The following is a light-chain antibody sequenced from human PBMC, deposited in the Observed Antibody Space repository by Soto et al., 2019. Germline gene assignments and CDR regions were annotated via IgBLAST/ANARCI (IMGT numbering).Light chain of an antibody. CDR3: QQRHSGHPLFT. V-gene: IGKV3-11*01. J-gene: IGKJ3*01. CDR2: DAS. Sequence: DIVLTQSPATLSLSPGERATISCRASQSVSSYLAWYQQKPGQAPRLLIYDASNRATGIPARFSGSGSGTDFAFTISSIEPEDVAVYYCQQRHSGHPLFTFGPGTKLEIK. CDR1: QSVSSY.